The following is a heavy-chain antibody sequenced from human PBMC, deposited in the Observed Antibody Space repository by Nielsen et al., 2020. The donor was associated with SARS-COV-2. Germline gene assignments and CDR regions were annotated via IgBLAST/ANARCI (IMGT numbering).Heavy chain of an antibody. J-gene: IGHJ3*02. CDR2: ISGSGGST. V-gene: IGHV3-23*01. CDR1: GFTFSSYS. CDR3: AKDRLNYDILTGYGHSFDI. D-gene: IGHD3-9*01. Sequence: GGSLRLSCAASGFTFSSYSMNWVRQAPGKGLEWVSAISGSGGSTYYADSVKGRFTISRDNSKNTLYMQMNSLRAEDTAVYFCAKDRLNYDILTGYGHSFDIWGQGTMVTVSS.